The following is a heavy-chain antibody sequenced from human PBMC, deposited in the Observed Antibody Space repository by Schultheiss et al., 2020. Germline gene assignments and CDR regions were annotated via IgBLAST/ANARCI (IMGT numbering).Heavy chain of an antibody. D-gene: IGHD6-13*01. CDR3: AKDRDSSSWYPYD. J-gene: IGHJ4*02. CDR1: GFTFDDYA. V-gene: IGHV3-9*01. CDR2: ISWNSGSI. Sequence: GGSLRLSCAASGFTFDDYAMHWVRQAPGKGLEWVSGISWNSGSIGYADSVKGRFTISRDNAMNSLYLQMNSLRAEDTALYYCAKDRDSSSWYPYDWGQGTLVTVSS.